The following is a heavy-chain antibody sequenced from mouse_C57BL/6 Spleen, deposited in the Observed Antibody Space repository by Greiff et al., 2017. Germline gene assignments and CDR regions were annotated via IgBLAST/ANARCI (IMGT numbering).Heavy chain of an antibody. CDR3: TPTAQAFSFDY. J-gene: IGHJ2*01. Sequence: QVTLKESGAELVRPGASVTLSCKASGYTFTDYEMHWVKQTPVHGLEWIGAIDPETGGTAYNQKFKGKAILTADKSSSTAYMELRSLTSEDSAVYYCTPTAQAFSFDYWGQGTTLTVSS. D-gene: IGHD3-2*02. CDR2: IDPETGGT. V-gene: IGHV1-15*01. CDR1: GYTFTDYE.